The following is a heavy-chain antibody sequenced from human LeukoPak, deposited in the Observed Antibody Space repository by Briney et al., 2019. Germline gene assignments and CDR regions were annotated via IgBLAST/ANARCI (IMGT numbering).Heavy chain of an antibody. D-gene: IGHD3-10*01. CDR2: INPNSGGT. Sequence: ASVKVFCKASGYTFTGYYMHWVRQAPGQGREWMGWINPNSGGTNYAQKFQGMVTMTRDTSISTAYMELSRLRSDDTAVYYCARNYGSGSYYAPQDYWGQGTLVTVSS. V-gene: IGHV1-2*02. J-gene: IGHJ4*02. CDR3: ARNYGSGSYYAPQDY. CDR1: GYTFTGYY.